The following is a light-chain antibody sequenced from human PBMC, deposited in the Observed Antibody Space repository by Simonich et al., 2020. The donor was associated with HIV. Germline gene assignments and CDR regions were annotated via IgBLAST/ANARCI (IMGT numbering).Light chain of an antibody. Sequence: DIVMTQSPDSLAVSLGERATINCKSSQSVLYSSNNKNYLAWYQQKPGQSPKLLIYWASTRESGVPDRFSGSVSGTDFTLTISSLQPDDFATYYCQQYSNYSWTFGQGTRVEMK. CDR1: QSVLYSSNNKNY. CDR2: WAS. V-gene: IGKV4-1*01. J-gene: IGKJ1*01. CDR3: QQYSNYSWT.